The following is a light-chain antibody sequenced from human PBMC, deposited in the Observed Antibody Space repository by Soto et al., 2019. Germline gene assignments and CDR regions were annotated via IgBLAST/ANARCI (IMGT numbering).Light chain of an antibody. Sequence: IVMTQSPVTLSVSPGERATLSCRASESVITNLAWYQQKPGQAPSLLIYDVSTGATGIPARFSGRGSGTEFTLTISSLQSEDFAVYYCQQYNSWPQTFGLGTKVDIK. CDR3: QQYNSWPQT. J-gene: IGKJ1*01. CDR2: DVS. CDR1: ESVITN. V-gene: IGKV3-15*01.